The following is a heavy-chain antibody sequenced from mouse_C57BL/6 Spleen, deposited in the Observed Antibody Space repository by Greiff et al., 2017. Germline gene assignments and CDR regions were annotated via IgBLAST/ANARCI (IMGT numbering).Heavy chain of an antibody. D-gene: IGHD2-3*01. CDR2: IDPETGGT. CDR1: GYTFTDYE. Sequence: VQLQQSGAELVRPGASVTLSCKASGYTFTDYEMHWVKQTPVPGLEWIGAIDPETGGTAYNQKFKGKAILTADKSSSTAYMELRSLTSEDSAVYYCTRSDDGYYDYWGQGTTLTVSS. CDR3: TRSDDGYYDY. J-gene: IGHJ2*01. V-gene: IGHV1-15*01.